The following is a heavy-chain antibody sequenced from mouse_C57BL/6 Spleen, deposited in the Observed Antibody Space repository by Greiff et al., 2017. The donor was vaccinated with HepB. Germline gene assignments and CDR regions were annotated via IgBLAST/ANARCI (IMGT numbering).Heavy chain of an antibody. D-gene: IGHD2-2*01. CDR1: GYTFTSYW. V-gene: IGHV1-72*01. CDR2: IDPNSGGT. Sequence: QVQLQQPGAELVKPGASVKLSCKASGYTFTSYWMHWVKQRPGRGLEWIGRIDPNSGGTKYNEKFKSKATLTVDKPSSTAYMQLSSLTSEDSAVYYCASWRDGYDRGWYFDVWGTGTTVTVSS. J-gene: IGHJ1*03. CDR3: ASWRDGYDRGWYFDV.